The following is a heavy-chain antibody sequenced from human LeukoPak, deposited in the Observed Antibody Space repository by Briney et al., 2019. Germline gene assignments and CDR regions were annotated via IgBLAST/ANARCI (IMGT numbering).Heavy chain of an antibody. D-gene: IGHD3-3*01. CDR1: GFTFSSYS. Sequence: GGSLRLSCAASGFTFSSYSMNWVRQAPGNGLEWVSSISSSSSYIYYADSVKGRFTISRDNAKNSLYLQMNSLRAEDTAVYYCASNVLRFLEWLLPNWFDPWGQGTLVTVSS. CDR3: ASNVLRFLEWLLPNWFDP. J-gene: IGHJ5*02. CDR2: ISSSSSYI. V-gene: IGHV3-21*01.